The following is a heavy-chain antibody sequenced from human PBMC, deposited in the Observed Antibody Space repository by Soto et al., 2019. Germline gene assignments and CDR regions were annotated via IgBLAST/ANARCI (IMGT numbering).Heavy chain of an antibody. CDR3: ASQEYSSSWYANYYYYYGMDV. J-gene: IGHJ6*02. CDR1: GGSISSSSYY. D-gene: IGHD6-13*01. Sequence: SETLSLTCTVSGGSISSSSYYWGWIRQPPGKGLEWIGSIYYSGSTHYNPSLKSRVTISVDTSKNQFSLKLSSVTAADTAVYYCASQEYSSSWYANYYYYYGMDVWGQGTTVTVSS. CDR2: IYYSGST. V-gene: IGHV4-39*01.